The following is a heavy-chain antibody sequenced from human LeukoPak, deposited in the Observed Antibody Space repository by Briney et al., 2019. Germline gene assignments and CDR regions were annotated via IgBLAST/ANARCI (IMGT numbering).Heavy chain of an antibody. CDR1: GGSFSGYY. CDR2: INHSGST. J-gene: IGHJ4*02. V-gene: IGHV4-34*01. CDR3: ARVDYSSGYFADY. D-gene: IGHD3-22*01. Sequence: SETLSLTCAVYGGSFSGYYWSWIRQPPGKGLEWIGEINHSGSTNYNPSLKSRVTMSVDTSKNQFSLKLSSVTAADTAVYYCARVDYSSGYFADYWGQGTLVTVSS.